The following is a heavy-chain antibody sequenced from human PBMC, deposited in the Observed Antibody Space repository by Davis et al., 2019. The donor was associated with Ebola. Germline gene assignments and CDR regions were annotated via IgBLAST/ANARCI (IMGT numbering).Heavy chain of an antibody. J-gene: IGHJ4*02. V-gene: IGHV1-2*04. D-gene: IGHD1-26*01. CDR1: GGTFSSYA. Sequence: ASVKVSCKASGGTFSSYAISWVRQAPGQGLEWMGWINPNSGGTNYAQKFQGWVTMTRDTSISTAYMELSRLRSDDTAVYYCAREGRYSGSYPLDYWGQGTLVTVSS. CDR2: INPNSGGT. CDR3: AREGRYSGSYPLDY.